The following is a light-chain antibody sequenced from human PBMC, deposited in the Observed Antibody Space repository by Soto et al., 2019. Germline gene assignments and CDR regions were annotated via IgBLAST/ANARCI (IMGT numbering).Light chain of an antibody. CDR3: QQYNSYSRT. CDR2: KAS. CDR1: QSISSW. Sequence: DIQMTQSPSTLSASVGDRVTITCRASQSISSWLAWYQQKPGKDPTLLIYKASSLESGVPSRFSGSGSGTEFTLTISSLQPDDFATYYCQQYNSYSRTFGQGTKVEIK. V-gene: IGKV1-5*03. J-gene: IGKJ1*01.